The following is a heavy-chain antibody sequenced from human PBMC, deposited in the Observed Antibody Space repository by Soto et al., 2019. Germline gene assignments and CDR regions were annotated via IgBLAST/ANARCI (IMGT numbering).Heavy chain of an antibody. CDR2: ISTYNGNT. J-gene: IGHJ4*02. Sequence: ASVKVSCKTSGFTFTNYGISWVRQAPGQGLEWMGWISTYNGNTNYAQRFQDRVTMTTDTSTSTAYMELRSLRSDDTAVYYCGRDYYERSGYYDYWGQGTLVNVSS. V-gene: IGHV1-18*01. CDR3: GRDYYERSGYYDY. CDR1: GFTFTNYG. D-gene: IGHD3-22*01.